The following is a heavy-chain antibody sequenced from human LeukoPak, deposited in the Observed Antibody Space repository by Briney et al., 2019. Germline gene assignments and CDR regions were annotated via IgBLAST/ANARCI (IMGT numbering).Heavy chain of an antibody. J-gene: IGHJ4*02. CDR3: AKSHLPNSYSGTYYCDY. CDR2: IRYDETKA. CDR1: GFTFSSYG. D-gene: IGHD1-26*01. V-gene: IGHV3-30*02. Sequence: GGSLRLSCAASGFTFSSYGMHWVRQAPAKGLEWLAFIRYDETKAFYGDSVKGRFTISRDNSKNTLYLQMNSLRAEDTAVYYCAKSHLPNSYSGTYYCDYWGQGTQVTVSS.